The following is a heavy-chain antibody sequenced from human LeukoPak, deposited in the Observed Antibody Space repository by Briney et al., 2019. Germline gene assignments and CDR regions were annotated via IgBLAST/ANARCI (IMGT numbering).Heavy chain of an antibody. CDR3: VSLTRESPPRGNRDLWSGYSDY. Sequence: PSETLSLTCTVSGGSISSYCWSGIRQPAGKGLEWVGRICASGSTNYYPSLKSRVTISLDTSRNHFSLILSSVTAADTAIYYCVSLTRESPPRGNRDLWSGYSDYWGQGTLVTVSS. J-gene: IGHJ4*02. D-gene: IGHD3-3*01. V-gene: IGHV4-4*07. CDR2: ICASGST. CDR1: GGSISSYC.